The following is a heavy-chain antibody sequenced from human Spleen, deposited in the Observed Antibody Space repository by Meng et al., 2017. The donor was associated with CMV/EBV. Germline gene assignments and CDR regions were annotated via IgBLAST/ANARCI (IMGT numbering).Heavy chain of an antibody. CDR2: IKSKIDGVST. CDR1: FHVSTAW. V-gene: IGHV3-15*01. D-gene: IGHD2-21*01. J-gene: IGHJ4*02. Sequence: FHVSTAWMRLVPQAPGKGLESVGRIKSKIDGVSTDYAAPVKGRFTISREDSKKTVYLQMNSLKTEDTAVYYCTTDGQKYCGGDCPPDYWGQGTLVTVSS. CDR3: TTDGQKYCGGDCPPDY.